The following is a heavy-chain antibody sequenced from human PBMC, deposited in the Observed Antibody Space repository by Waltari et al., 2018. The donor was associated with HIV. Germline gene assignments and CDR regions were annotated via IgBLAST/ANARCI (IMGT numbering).Heavy chain of an antibody. V-gene: IGHV3-74*01. D-gene: IGHD2-8*01. CDR2: INSDGSST. CDR1: GFTVSSYW. CDR3: TRGNGHAFDL. Sequence: EVQLVESGGGSVQPGGSLRLSCAASGFTVSSYWMFWVRQVPGKGLVWVSRINSDGSSTTYADSMKGRFTISRDNAKNTLYLQMNSLRAEDTAMYYCTRGNGHAFDLWGQGTMVTVSS. J-gene: IGHJ3*01.